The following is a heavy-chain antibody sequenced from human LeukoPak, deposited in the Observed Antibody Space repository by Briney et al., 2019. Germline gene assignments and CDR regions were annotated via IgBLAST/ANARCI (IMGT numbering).Heavy chain of an antibody. CDR2: ISGTSTDT. CDR3: VGHARLADC. Sequence: GGSLRLSCAASGFRFSDYYMNWIRQVPGKGLEWLSYISGTSTDTNYADSVRGRFTISRDNAKNLLFLQMDSLRVEDTALYYSVGHARLADCGGGGTLVTVSS. D-gene: IGHD3/OR15-3a*01. V-gene: IGHV3-11*03. CDR1: GFRFSDYY. J-gene: IGHJ4*02.